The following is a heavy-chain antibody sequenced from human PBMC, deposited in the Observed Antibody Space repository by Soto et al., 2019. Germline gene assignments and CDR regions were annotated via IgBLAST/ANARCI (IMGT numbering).Heavy chain of an antibody. V-gene: IGHV4-30-4*01. CDR3: ARESQVVNGV. Sequence: QVQLQESGPGLVKPSQTLSLTCTVSGGSISSGDYYWSWIRQPPGKGLEWIGYIYYSGSTYYNPSLKSRVTIPVDPSTDQFSMQLSSVTAADTAVYCGARESQVVNGVWGKWTPVTVSS. J-gene: IGHJ6*04. CDR1: GGSISSGDYY. CDR2: IYYSGST.